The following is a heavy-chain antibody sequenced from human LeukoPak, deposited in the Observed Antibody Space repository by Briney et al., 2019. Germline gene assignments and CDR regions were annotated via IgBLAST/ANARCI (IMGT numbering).Heavy chain of an antibody. D-gene: IGHD1-26*01. CDR1: GYSISSGYY. J-gene: IGHJ3*01. CDR3: ARWWELLHFGGFDV. V-gene: IGHV4-38-2*02. Sequence: SETLSLTCTVSGYSISSGYYGGWIRQSPEKGLEWIASMYHSGRTNYNPSLKSRVTISVDTSKNQFSLKLSSVTAADTAVYYCARWWELLHFGGFDVWGQGTMVSVSS. CDR2: MYHSGRT.